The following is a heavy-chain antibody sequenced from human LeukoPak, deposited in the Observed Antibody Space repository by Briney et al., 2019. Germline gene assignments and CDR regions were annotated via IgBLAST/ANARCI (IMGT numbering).Heavy chain of an antibody. CDR2: INWNGGST. J-gene: IGHJ6*03. CDR3: ARAQNDYYYYYMDV. CDR1: GFTFDDYG. V-gene: IGHV3-20*04. D-gene: IGHD1-1*01. Sequence: SGGSLRLSCAASGFTFDDYGMSWVRQAPGKGLEWVSGINWNGGSTGYADSVEGRFTISRDNAKNSLYLQMNSLRAEDTALYYCARAQNDYYYYYMDVWGKGTTVTVSS.